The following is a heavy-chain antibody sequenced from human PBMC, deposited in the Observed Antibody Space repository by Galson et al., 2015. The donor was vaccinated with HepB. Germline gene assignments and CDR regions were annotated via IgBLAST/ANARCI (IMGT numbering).Heavy chain of an antibody. CDR3: VKGGLWFGEYAFDI. V-gene: IGHV3-64D*06. CDR1: GFTFSSYA. Sequence: SLRLSCAASGFTFSSYAMLWVRQAPGKGLEYVSAISSNGGSTYYADSVKGRFTISRDNSKNTLYLQMSSLRAEDTAVYYCVKGGLWFGEYAFDIWGQGTMVTVSS. J-gene: IGHJ3*02. D-gene: IGHD3-10*01. CDR2: ISSNGGST.